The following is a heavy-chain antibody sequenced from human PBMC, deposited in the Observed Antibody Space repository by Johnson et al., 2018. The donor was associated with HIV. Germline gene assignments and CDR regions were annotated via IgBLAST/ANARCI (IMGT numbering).Heavy chain of an antibody. CDR1: GFTFSNYA. D-gene: IGHD1-1*01. CDR3: ARDFVGGVPQGAFDI. CDR2: ISYDAITK. J-gene: IGHJ3*02. V-gene: IGHV3-30*04. Sequence: QVQLVESGGGVVQPGRSLRLSCAASGFTFSNYAVHWVRQAPGKGLEWVAVISYDAITKYYADSVKGRFTISRDNSKSMLYLQLNSLRAEDTAVYYWARDFVGGVPQGAFDIWGQGTMVTVSS.